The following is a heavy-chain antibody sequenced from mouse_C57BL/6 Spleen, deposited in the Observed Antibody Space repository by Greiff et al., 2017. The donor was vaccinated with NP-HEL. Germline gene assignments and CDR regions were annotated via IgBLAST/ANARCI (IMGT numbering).Heavy chain of an antibody. J-gene: IGHJ2*01. CDR1: GYAFSSYW. CDR2: IYPGDGDT. V-gene: IGHV1-80*01. D-gene: IGHD1-1*01. CDR3: ARDGAVVAPFDY. Sequence: VQLVESGAELVKPGASVKISCKASGYAFSSYWMNWVKQRPGKGLEWIGQIYPGDGDTNYNGKFKGKATLTADKSSSTAYMQLSSLTSEDSAVYFCARDGAVVAPFDYWGQGTTLTVSS.